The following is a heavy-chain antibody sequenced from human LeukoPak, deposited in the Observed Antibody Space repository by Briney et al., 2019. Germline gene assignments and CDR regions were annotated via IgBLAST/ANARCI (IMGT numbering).Heavy chain of an antibody. V-gene: IGHV4-31*02. J-gene: IGHJ4*02. D-gene: IGHD3-3*02. CDR1: GFTFSSYA. Sequence: LRLSCAASGFTFSSYAMSWVRQAPGKGLEWIGYIYYSGSAYYNPSLKSRVTISVDTSKNQFSLNLNSVTAADTAVYYCARIRQVAIDYWGQGALVTVSS. CDR3: ARIRQVAIDY. CDR2: IYYSGSA.